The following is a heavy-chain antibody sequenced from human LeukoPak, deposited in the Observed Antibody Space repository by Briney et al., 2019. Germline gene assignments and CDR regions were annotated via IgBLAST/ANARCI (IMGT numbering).Heavy chain of an antibody. V-gene: IGHV4-34*01. D-gene: IGHD3-22*01. Sequence: SETLSLTCAVYGGSFSGYYWSWIRQPPGKGLKWIGEINHSGTTNYNPSLKSRVTISLDTSKSQFSLMLSSMTAADTAVYYCARGKYDSGGYYLDYWGQGTLVTVSS. CDR1: GGSFSGYY. J-gene: IGHJ4*02. CDR2: INHSGTT. CDR3: ARGKYDSGGYYLDY.